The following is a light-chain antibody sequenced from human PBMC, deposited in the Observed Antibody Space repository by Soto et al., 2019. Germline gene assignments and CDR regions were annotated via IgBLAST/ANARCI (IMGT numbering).Light chain of an antibody. CDR3: QQYNSYSWT. Sequence: DIQMSQSPSTLSASVGDSVSITCRASQNIRNLLAWYQQKPGKAPNPLIYDASSLKSGVPSRFSGSGSGTEFTLTISSLQPDDFATYYCQQYNSYSWTFGQGTKVDI. CDR2: DAS. J-gene: IGKJ1*01. V-gene: IGKV1-5*01. CDR1: QNIRNL.